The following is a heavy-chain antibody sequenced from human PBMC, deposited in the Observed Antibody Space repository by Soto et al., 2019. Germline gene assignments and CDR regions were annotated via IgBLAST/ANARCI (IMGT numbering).Heavy chain of an antibody. V-gene: IGHV3-7*01. CDR1: GFTFSSYW. J-gene: IGHJ4*02. Sequence: PGGSLRHSCAASGFTFSSYWMSWVRQAPGKGLEWVANIKQDGSEKYYVDSVKGRFTISRDNAKNSLYLQMNSLRVEDTAVYYCATDLRAVSGHYFDNWGQGILVTVSS. CDR2: IKQDGSEK. CDR3: ATDLRAVSGHYFDN. D-gene: IGHD6-19*01.